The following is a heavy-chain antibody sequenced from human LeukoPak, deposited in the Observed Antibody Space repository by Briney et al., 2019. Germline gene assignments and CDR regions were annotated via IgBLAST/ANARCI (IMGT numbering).Heavy chain of an antibody. D-gene: IGHD2/OR15-2a*01. CDR1: GNYW. V-gene: IGHV3-74*01. Sequence: GGSLRLSCAASGNYWMHWVRQVPGKGLVWVSHINSDGSWTSCADSVKGRFTISKDNAKNAVYLQMNSLRAEDTAVYYCVSFYETYWGRGTLVTVSS. CDR3: VSFYETY. CDR2: INSDGSWT. J-gene: IGHJ4*02.